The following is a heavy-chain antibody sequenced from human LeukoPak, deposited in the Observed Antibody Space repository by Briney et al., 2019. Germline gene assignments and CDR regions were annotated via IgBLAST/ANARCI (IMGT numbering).Heavy chain of an antibody. V-gene: IGHV3-66*02. D-gene: IGHD3-10*01. CDR1: GFSVSSNY. J-gene: IGHJ6*04. Sequence: PGGSLRLSCAASGFSVSSNYMTWVRQAPGKGLEWVSVIHSGGRAHYADSVKGRFTTSRDNSKNTLDLQMNSLSVEDTAVYYCVGVETITMVRGASGDVWGKGTTVTVSS. CDR3: VGVETITMVRGASGDV. CDR2: IHSGGRA.